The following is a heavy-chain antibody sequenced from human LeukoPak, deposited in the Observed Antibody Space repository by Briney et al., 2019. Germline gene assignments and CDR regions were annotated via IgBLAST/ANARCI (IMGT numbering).Heavy chain of an antibody. V-gene: IGHV1-2*02. CDR1: GYTFTGYY. Sequence: ASVKVSCKASGYTFTGYYMHWVRQAPGQVLEWMGWINPNSGGTNYAQKFQGRVTMTRDTSISTAYMELSRLRSDDTAVYYCARDGSQVVAANWFDPWGQGTLVTVSS. D-gene: IGHD2-15*01. J-gene: IGHJ5*02. CDR3: ARDGSQVVAANWFDP. CDR2: INPNSGGT.